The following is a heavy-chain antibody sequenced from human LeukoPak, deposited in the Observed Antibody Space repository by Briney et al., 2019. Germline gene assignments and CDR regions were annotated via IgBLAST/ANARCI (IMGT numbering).Heavy chain of an antibody. Sequence: GESLKLSWKGSGCVFTEYWIGLVRQMPGRGLESVGVFFPGDSDTRYSQSFQGQVTISADKYLTPPYPQWSSLKAPGTAIYYCARLKLSLYWSNYYGTDVGSKGTTATVYS. CDR1: GCVFTEYW. J-gene: IGHJ6*04. V-gene: IGHV5-51*01. CDR3: ARLKLSLYWSNYYGTDV. D-gene: IGHD3-16*02. CDR2: FFPGDSDT.